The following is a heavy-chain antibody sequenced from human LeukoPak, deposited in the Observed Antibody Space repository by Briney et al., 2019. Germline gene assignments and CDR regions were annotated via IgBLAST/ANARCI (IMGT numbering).Heavy chain of an antibody. V-gene: IGHV3-9*01. D-gene: IGHD6-13*01. CDR3: AKDMTYSSSFVFAY. CDR1: GFIFDDYA. CDR2: ISWNSGSI. Sequence: GGSLRLSCAASGFIFDDYAMHWVRQAPGKGLEWVSGISWNSGSIGYADSVKGRFTISRDNAKNSLYLQMNCLKAEDTALYYCAKDMTYSSSFVFAYWGQGTLVTVSS. J-gene: IGHJ4*02.